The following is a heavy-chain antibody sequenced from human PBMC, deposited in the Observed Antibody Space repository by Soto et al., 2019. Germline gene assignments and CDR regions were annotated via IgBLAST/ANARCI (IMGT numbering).Heavy chain of an antibody. V-gene: IGHV3-33*01. Sequence: QVQLVESGGGVVQPGRSLRLSCAASGFIFSNYAIHWVRQAPGKGLEWVALIWYDGSDSVKGRFTISRDNSNDTVYLQMNSLRAEDTAIYYCARGSSRLGISWFDPWGQGTLVTVSS. CDR1: GFIFSNYA. CDR3: ARGSSRLGISWFDP. J-gene: IGHJ5*02. CDR2: IWYDGS. D-gene: IGHD3-9*01.